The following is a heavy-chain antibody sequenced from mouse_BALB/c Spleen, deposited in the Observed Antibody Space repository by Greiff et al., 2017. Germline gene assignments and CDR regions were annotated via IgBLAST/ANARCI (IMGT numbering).Heavy chain of an antibody. CDR3: TRRKGYFDV. CDR1: GYTFTDYE. CDR2: IDPETGGT. J-gene: IGHJ1*01. Sequence: VQLQQSGAELVRPGASVTLSCKASGYTFTDYEMHWVKQTPVHGLEWIGAIDPETGGTAYNQKFKGKATLTADKSSSTAYMELRSLTSEDSAVYYCTRRKGYFDVWGAGTTVTVSS. V-gene: IGHV1-15*01.